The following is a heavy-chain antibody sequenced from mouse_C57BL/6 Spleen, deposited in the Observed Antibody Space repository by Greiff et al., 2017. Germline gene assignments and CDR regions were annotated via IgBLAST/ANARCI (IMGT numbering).Heavy chain of an antibody. J-gene: IGHJ2*01. CDR3: ARSIITTVVLGY. CDR2: IHPNSGST. CDR1: GYTFTSYW. D-gene: IGHD1-1*01. Sequence: QVQLQQPGAELVKPGASVKLSCKASGYTFTSYWMHWVKQRPGQGLEWIGMIHPNSGSTNYNEKFKSKATLTVDKSSSTAYMQLSSLTSEDSAVYYCARSIITTVVLGYWGQGTTLTVAS. V-gene: IGHV1-64*01.